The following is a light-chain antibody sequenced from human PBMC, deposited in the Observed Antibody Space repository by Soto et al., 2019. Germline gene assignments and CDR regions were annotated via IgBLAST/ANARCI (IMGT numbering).Light chain of an antibody. V-gene: IGKV1-5*03. CDR3: QHYTSYSEA. CDR1: QTISSW. Sequence: DIQMTQSPSTLSGSAGDRVTITCRASQTISSWLAWYQQKPGKAPKLLISKASTLKSGVPSRFSGSGSATEFTLTISSLQPDDFATYYCQHYTSYSEAFGQGTKVELK. J-gene: IGKJ1*01. CDR2: KAS.